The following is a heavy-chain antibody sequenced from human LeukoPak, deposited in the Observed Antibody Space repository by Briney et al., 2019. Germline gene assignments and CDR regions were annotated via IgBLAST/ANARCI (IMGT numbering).Heavy chain of an antibody. CDR3: ARNSSSSWGYYSMDV. V-gene: IGHV4-59*01. CDR1: GASISSYS. CDR2: IYNSATT. D-gene: IGHD6-13*01. J-gene: IGHJ6*03. Sequence: SETLSLTCSVSGASISSYSWSWIRQTPGKGREWIGYIYNSATTNYNPSLKSRLTISVDTSKNQISLKLTSVTAADTAVYYCARNSSSSWGYYSMDVWGKGTTVTVSS.